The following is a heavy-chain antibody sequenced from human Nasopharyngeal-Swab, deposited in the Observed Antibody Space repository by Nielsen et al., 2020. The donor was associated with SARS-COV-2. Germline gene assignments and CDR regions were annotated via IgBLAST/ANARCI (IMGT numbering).Heavy chain of an antibody. CDR1: GYTLTELS. V-gene: IGHV1-24*01. CDR2: FDPEDGKT. CDR3: ATRGYCSGGSCRLTHYGMDV. J-gene: IGHJ6*02. Sequence: ASVKVSCKVSGYTLTELSMHWVRQAPGKGLEWMGGFDPEDGKTIYAQKFQGRVTMTEDTSTDTAYMELSSLRSEDTAVYYCATRGYCSGGSCRLTHYGMDVWGQGTTVTVSS. D-gene: IGHD2-15*01.